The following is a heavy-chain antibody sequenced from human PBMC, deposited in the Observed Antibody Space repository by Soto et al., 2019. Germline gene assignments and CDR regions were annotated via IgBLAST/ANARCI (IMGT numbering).Heavy chain of an antibody. Sequence: ASVKVSCKASGYTFTSYGISWVRQAPGQGLEWMGWISAYNGNTNYAQKLQGRVTMTTDTSTSTAYMELRSLRSDDTAVYYCARVLDYGDESRNFDYWGQGTLVTVSS. CDR1: GYTFTSYG. V-gene: IGHV1-18*01. J-gene: IGHJ4*02. CDR2: ISAYNGNT. D-gene: IGHD4-17*01. CDR3: ARVLDYGDESRNFDY.